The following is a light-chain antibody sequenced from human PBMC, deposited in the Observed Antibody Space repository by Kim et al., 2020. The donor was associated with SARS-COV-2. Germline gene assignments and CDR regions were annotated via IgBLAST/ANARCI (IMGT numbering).Light chain of an antibody. CDR3: QVWDSGTAVV. CDR2: RDS. Sequence: SYELTQPLSVSVALGQTARITCGGNNIGSKNVHWYQQKPGQAPVLVIYRDSNRTSGIPERFSGSNSGNTATLTISRAQAGDEADYYCQVWDSGTAVVFGGGTQLTVL. J-gene: IGLJ2*01. CDR1: NIGSKN. V-gene: IGLV3-9*01.